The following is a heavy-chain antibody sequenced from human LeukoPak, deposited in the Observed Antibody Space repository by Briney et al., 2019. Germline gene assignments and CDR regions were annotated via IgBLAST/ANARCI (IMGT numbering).Heavy chain of an antibody. D-gene: IGHD2/OR15-2a*01. J-gene: IGHJ5*02. Sequence: SETLSLTCTVSGGSISSYYWSWIRQPPGKGLEWIGYIYYSGSTNYNPSLKSRVTISVDTSKNQFSLKLSSVAAADAAVYAWARVIRGGGNWFDPWGQGTLVTVSS. CDR3: ARVIRGGGNWFDP. CDR1: GGSISSYY. CDR2: IYYSGST. V-gene: IGHV4-59*01.